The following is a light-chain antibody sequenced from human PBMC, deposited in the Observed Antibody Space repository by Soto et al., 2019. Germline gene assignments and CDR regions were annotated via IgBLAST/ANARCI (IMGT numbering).Light chain of an antibody. CDR3: SSFASGSTLYV. Sequence: QSALTQPASVSGSPGQSITISCTGSSSDIGRHKYVSWYQHHPGKAPKLIIYEVSNRPSGVSSRFSGSKSGNTASLTISGLQAEDEADYHCSSFASGSTLYVFGTGIKLTVL. CDR1: SSDIGRHKY. CDR2: EVS. J-gene: IGLJ1*01. V-gene: IGLV2-14*01.